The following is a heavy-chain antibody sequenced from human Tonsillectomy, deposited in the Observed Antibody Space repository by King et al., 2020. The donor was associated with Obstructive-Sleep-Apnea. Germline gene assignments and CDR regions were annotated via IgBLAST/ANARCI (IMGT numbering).Heavy chain of an antibody. Sequence: VQLVQSGGGVVQPGRSLRLSCAASGFIFSSYAMHWVRQAPGKGLEWVAIISYDGNNKYYADSVKGRFTISRDNSKNTLYLQMNSLRTEDTAVYYCARGPVAGPLDYWGQGTLVTVSS. J-gene: IGHJ4*02. CDR1: GFIFSSYA. CDR2: ISYDGNNK. CDR3: ARGPVAGPLDY. D-gene: IGHD6-19*01. V-gene: IGHV3-30*04.